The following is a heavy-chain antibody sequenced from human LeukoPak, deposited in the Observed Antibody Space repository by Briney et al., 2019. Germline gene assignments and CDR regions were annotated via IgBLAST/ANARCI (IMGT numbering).Heavy chain of an antibody. Sequence: GGSLRLSCAASGFTFSSYWMSWVRQAPGKGLEWVANIKQDGSEKYYVDSVKGRFTISRDNAKNSLYLQMNSLRVEDTAVYYCAREDCSGGSCYSGFADYWGQGTLVTVSS. CDR2: IKQDGSEK. CDR3: AREDCSGGSCYSGFADY. V-gene: IGHV3-7*01. D-gene: IGHD2-15*01. J-gene: IGHJ4*02. CDR1: GFTFSSYW.